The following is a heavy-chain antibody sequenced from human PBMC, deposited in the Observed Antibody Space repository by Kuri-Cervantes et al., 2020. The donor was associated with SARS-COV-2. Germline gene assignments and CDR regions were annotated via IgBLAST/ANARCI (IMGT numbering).Heavy chain of an antibody. CDR1: GGSINSYY. CDR2: IYTSGST. Sequence: SETLSLTCTVSGGSINSYYWSWIRQPAGKGLEWIGRIYTSGSTNYNPSLKSRVTMSVDTSKNQFSLKLSSVTAADTAVYYCARDGWSGSNGAFDIWGQGTMVTVSS. V-gene: IGHV4-4*07. D-gene: IGHD1-26*01. J-gene: IGHJ3*02. CDR3: ARDGWSGSNGAFDI.